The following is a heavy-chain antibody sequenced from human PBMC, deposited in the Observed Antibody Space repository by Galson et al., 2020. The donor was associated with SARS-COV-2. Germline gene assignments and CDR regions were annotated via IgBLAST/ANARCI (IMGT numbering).Heavy chain of an antibody. CDR2: IYYSGST. CDR3: ATQALLWFGELSPHYYYGMDV. Sequence: SQTLSLTCTLSGGSISSGGYYWSWIRQHPGNGLEWIGYIYYSGSTYYNPSLKSRVTISVDTSKNQFSLKLSSVTAAHTAVYYCATQALLWFGELSPHYYYGMDVWGQGTTVTVSS. V-gene: IGHV4-31*03. D-gene: IGHD3-10*01. J-gene: IGHJ6*02. CDR1: GGSISSGGYY.